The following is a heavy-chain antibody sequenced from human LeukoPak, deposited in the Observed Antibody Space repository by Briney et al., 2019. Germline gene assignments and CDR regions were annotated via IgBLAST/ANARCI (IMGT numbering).Heavy chain of an antibody. CDR3: ARDPEYSSLSMYYFDY. D-gene: IGHD6-6*01. CDR1: GFTFSDYY. Sequence: GGSLRLSCAASGFTFSDYYMSWIRQAPGKGLEWVSYISSSGSTIYDADSVKGRFTISRDNAKNSLYLQMNSLRAEDTAVYYCARDPEYSSLSMYYFDYWGQGTLVTVSS. CDR2: ISSSGSTI. J-gene: IGHJ4*02. V-gene: IGHV3-11*01.